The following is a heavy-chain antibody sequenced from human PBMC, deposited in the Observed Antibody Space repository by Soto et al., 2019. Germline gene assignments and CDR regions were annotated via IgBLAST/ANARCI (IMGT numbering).Heavy chain of an antibody. CDR3: ARRLELPLGASHYYYRMDV. V-gene: IGHV3-74*01. Sequence: EAQLVESGGGLVQPGGSLRVSCAASGFDFSTYWMHWVRQAPGKGLEWVSRIDDDGSSTRYADSVKGRFTISRDNAKNMVYLEMNSLTTEDTAVYYCARRLELPLGASHYYYRMDVWGQGTTVTVSS. CDR2: IDDDGSST. CDR1: GFDFSTYW. J-gene: IGHJ6*02. D-gene: IGHD1-7*01.